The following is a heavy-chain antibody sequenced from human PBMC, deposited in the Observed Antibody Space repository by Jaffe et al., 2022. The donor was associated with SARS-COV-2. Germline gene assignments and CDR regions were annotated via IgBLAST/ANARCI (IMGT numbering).Heavy chain of an antibody. CDR3: AKSGGDTSWYGRWFDP. CDR2: LSGSGAST. J-gene: IGHJ5*02. CDR1: GFTFRDSA. D-gene: IGHD6-13*01. Sequence: EVQLVESGGGLVRPGGSLRLSCAASGFTFRDSAMTWVRQAPGEGLEWVSSLSGSGASTLYADSVKGRFTISRDNSKNTLYLQMNSLRAEDTAIYYCAKSGGDTSWYGRWFDPWGQGTLVTVSS. V-gene: IGHV3-23*04.